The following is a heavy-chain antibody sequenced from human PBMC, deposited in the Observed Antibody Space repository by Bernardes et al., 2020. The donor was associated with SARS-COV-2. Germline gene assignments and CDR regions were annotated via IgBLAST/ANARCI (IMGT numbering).Heavy chain of an antibody. CDR3: ARPTSGSKFDP. Sequence: SETLSLTCAVSGDSISSNNWWTWVRQPPGKGLEWIGETYHSGTTNYNPSLKSRVTISVDKSKNLFSLKLTSVTAADTAVYYCARPTSGSKFDPWGQGTLVSVSS. J-gene: IGHJ5*02. CDR2: TYHSGTT. V-gene: IGHV4-4*02. CDR1: GDSISSNNW. D-gene: IGHD1-26*01.